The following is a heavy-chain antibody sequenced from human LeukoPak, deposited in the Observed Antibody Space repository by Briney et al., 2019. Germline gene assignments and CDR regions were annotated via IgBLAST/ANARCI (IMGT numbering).Heavy chain of an antibody. CDR3: ARDLLGDYADY. J-gene: IGHJ4*02. CDR1: GGSISSYY. Sequence: PSETLSLTCTVSGGSISSYYWSWIRQPPGKGLEWIGYIYHSGSTNYNPSLKSRVTISVDTSKNQFSLKLSSVTAADTAVYYCARDLLGDYADYWGQGTLVTVSS. CDR2: IYHSGST. V-gene: IGHV4-59*01. D-gene: IGHD4-17*01.